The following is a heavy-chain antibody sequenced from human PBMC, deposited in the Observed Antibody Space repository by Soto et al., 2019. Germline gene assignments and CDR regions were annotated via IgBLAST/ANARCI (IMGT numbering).Heavy chain of an antibody. J-gene: IGHJ6*02. CDR2: IGAYNGNT. CDR1: GYTFTSYG. D-gene: IGHD3-3*01. CDR3: ARDTWSGYYNDVYYYYGMDV. V-gene: IGHV1-18*01. Sequence: ASVKVSCKASGYTFTSYGISWVRQAPGQGLEWMGWIGAYNGNTNYAQKLQGRVTMTTDTSTSTAYMELRSLRSDDTAVYYCARDTWSGYYNDVYYYYGMDVWGQGTTVTVSS.